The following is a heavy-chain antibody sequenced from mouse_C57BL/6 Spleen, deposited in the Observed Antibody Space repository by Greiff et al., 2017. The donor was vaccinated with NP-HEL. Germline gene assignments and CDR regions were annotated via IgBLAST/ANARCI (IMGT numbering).Heavy chain of an antibody. CDR1: GYAFSSYW. Sequence: VMLVESGAELVKPGASVKISCKASGYAFSSYWMNWVKQRPGKGLEWIGQIYPGDGDTNYNGKFKGKATLTADKSSSTAYMQLSSLTSEDSAVYFCARDYGSSYENWYFDVWGTGTTVTVSS. J-gene: IGHJ1*03. D-gene: IGHD1-1*01. V-gene: IGHV1-80*01. CDR3: ARDYGSSYENWYFDV. CDR2: IYPGDGDT.